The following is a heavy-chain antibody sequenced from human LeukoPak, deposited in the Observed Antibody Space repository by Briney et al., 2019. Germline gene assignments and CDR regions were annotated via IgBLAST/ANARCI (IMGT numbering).Heavy chain of an antibody. CDR1: GGSFSGYY. V-gene: IGHV4-34*01. J-gene: IGHJ6*02. Sequence: SETLSLTCAVYGGSFSGYYWSWIRQPPGKGLEWIGGINHSGSTNYNPSLKSRVTISVDTSKNQFSLKLSSVTAAGTAVYYCARGVEQQLAHYYYYYYGMDVWGQGTTVTVSS. CDR3: ARGVEQQLAHYYYYYYGMDV. CDR2: INHSGST. D-gene: IGHD6-13*01.